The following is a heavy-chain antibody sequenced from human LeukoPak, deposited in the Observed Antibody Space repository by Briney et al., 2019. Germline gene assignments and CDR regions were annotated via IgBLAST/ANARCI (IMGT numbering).Heavy chain of an antibody. CDR2: IIPIFGTA. D-gene: IGHD6-13*01. CDR3: ARALYSSSWFLYWFAP. CDR1: GGTFSSYA. J-gene: IGHJ5*02. V-gene: IGHV1-69*13. Sequence: EASVKVSCKASGGTFSSYAISWVRQAPGQGLEWMGGIIPIFGTASYAQKFQGRVTITADESTSTAYMELSSLRSEDTAVYYCARALYSSSWFLYWFAPWGGETLVTVSS.